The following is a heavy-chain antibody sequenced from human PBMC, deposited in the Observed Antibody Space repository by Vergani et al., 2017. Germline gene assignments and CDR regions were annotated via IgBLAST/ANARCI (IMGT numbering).Heavy chain of an antibody. CDR2: IIPIFGPA. J-gene: IGHJ4*02. Sequence: QVQLVQSGAEVKKPGSSVKVSCKASGGTFSSYAISWVRQAPGQGLEWMGRIIPIFGPANYAQKFQGRVTITADESTSTAYMELSSLRSEDTAVYYCARALAGVTVADGNFDYWGQGTLVTVSS. D-gene: IGHD6-19*01. CDR3: ARALAGVTVADGNFDY. CDR1: GGTFSSYA. V-gene: IGHV1-69*18.